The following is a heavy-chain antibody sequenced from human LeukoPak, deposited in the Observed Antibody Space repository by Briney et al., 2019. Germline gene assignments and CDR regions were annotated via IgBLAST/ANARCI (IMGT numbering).Heavy chain of an antibody. J-gene: IGHJ4*02. V-gene: IGHV3-7*01. CDR3: ARNNWYRFDY. D-gene: IGHD1-1*01. CDR2: INQGGSEE. CDR1: GFTFRTYW. Sequence: GGSLRLSCAASGFTFRTYWMCWVRQAPGKGLECVANINQGGSEEYYVDSVKGRFTISRDNAKNSLYLQMNNLRAEDTAVYYCARNNWYRFDYWGQGALVTVSS.